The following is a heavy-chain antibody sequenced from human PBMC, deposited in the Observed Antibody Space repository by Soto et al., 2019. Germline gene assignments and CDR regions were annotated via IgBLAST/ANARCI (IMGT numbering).Heavy chain of an antibody. CDR3: ARDIGCSGGSCYYYGMDV. D-gene: IGHD2-15*01. V-gene: IGHV3-48*02. CDR2: ISSSSSTI. CDR1: GFTFRGYS. Sequence: EVQLVESGGGLVQPGGSLRLSCAAPGFTFRGYSMNWVRQAPGKGLEWVSYISSSSSTIYYADSVKGRFTISRDNAKNSLYLQMNSLRDEDTAVDYCARDIGCSGGSCYYYGMDVWGQGTTVTVSS. J-gene: IGHJ6*02.